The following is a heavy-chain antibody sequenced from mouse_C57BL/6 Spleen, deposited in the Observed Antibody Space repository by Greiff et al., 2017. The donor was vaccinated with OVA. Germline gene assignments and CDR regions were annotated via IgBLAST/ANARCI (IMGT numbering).Heavy chain of an antibody. CDR3: ARDSPYYFDY. V-gene: IGHV1-54*01. CDR2: INPGSGGT. D-gene: IGHD3-2*01. J-gene: IGHJ2*01. Sequence: VKLQESGAELVRPGTSVKVSCKASGYAFTNYLIEWVKQRPGQGLEWIGVINPGSGGTNYNEKFKGKATLTADKSSSTDYMQLSSLASEVSAGYFCARDSPYYFDYWGQGTTLTVSS. CDR1: GYAFTNYL.